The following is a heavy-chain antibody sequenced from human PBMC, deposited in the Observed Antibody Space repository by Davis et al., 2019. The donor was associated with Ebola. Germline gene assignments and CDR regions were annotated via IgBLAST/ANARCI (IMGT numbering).Heavy chain of an antibody. CDR1: GGSFSGYY. CDR2: INHSGNT. Sequence: MPGGSLRLTCAVYGGSFSGYYWIWIRQPPGKGLQWIGEINHSGNTNYNPSLKSRVTMSVDTSKNQFSLKLSSVTAADTAVYYCARDNDTTEDGYYGMDVWGKGTTVTVSS. V-gene: IGHV4-34*01. D-gene: IGHD3-22*01. J-gene: IGHJ6*04. CDR3: ARDNDTTEDGYYGMDV.